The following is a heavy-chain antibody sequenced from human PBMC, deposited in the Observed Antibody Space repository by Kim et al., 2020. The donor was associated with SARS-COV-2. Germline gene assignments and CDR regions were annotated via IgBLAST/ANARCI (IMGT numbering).Heavy chain of an antibody. V-gene: IGHV4-59*01. J-gene: IGHJ4*02. CDR3: ARDVGSSLAFDY. Sequence: TYTPSPKSRVTISVDTSKNQFSLKLSSVTAADTAVYYCARDVGSSLAFDYWGQGTLVTVSS. D-gene: IGHD6-13*01.